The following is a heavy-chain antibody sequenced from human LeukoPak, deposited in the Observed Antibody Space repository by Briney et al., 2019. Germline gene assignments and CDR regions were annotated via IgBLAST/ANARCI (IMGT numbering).Heavy chain of an antibody. J-gene: IGHJ4*02. Sequence: SQTLSLTCAVSGGSISTGAFSWYWLRQTPGQGPEWIGYIYSSGSSYYNPSLKSRVTISVDTSKNQFSLKLNSVTAADTAVYYCAIGRWISGNYYNFDYWGQGTLVTVSS. CDR2: IYSSGSS. CDR3: AIGRWISGNYYNFDY. V-gene: IGHV4-30-4*07. D-gene: IGHD1-26*01. CDR1: GGSISTGAFS.